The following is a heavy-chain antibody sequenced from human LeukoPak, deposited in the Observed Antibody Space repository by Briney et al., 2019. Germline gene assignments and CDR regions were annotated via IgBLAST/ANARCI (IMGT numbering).Heavy chain of an antibody. D-gene: IGHD3-10*01. CDR2: IYYSGST. J-gene: IGHJ5*02. CDR1: GGSISSSSYY. CDR3: ARHFYRFGELPNWFDP. Sequence: KSSETLSLTCTVSGGSISSSSYYWGWIRQPPGKGLEWIGSIYYSGSTYYNPSLKSRVTISVDTSKNQFSLKLSSVTAADTAVYYCARHFYRFGELPNWFDPWGQGTLVTVSS. V-gene: IGHV4-39*01.